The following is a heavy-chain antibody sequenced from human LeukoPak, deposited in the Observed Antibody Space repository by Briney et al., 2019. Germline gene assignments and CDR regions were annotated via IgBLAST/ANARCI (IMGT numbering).Heavy chain of an antibody. Sequence: GGSLRLSCAASGFTFSDYWMHWVRQGPGEGLVWVSRINSDGSSSTYADSVKGRFTISRDNAKNTLYLQMDSLRAEDTAVYYCARTPAVGSVTLQHWGQGTLVTVSS. CDR3: ARTPAVGSVTLQH. J-gene: IGHJ1*01. D-gene: IGHD6-19*01. CDR1: GFTFSDYW. V-gene: IGHV3-74*01. CDR2: INSDGSSS.